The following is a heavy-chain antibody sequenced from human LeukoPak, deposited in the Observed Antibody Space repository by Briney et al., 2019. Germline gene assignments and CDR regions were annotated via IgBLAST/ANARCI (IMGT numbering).Heavy chain of an antibody. D-gene: IGHD6-19*01. CDR1: XXSXXSYY. J-gene: IGHJ4*02. CDR3: ARTSGWYFDY. Sequence: AETLSLTCTVSXXSXXSYYXXXXXXPPXXGLDGIAYIYYXXSTXYNPSLKTRVTISLDTSKTQFSLTLSSVPAPDTAVYYCARTSGWYFDYWGPGNLVTASS. V-gene: IGHV4-59*01. CDR2: IYYXXST.